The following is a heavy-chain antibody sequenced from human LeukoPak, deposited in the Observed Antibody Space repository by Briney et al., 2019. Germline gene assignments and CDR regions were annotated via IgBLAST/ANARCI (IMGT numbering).Heavy chain of an antibody. CDR2: ISGSGGST. D-gene: IGHD6-6*01. J-gene: IGHJ4*02. CDR3: AKGPEYSSSSGYYFDY. CDR1: GFTFSSYA. V-gene: IGHV3-23*01. Sequence: GGSLRLSCAASGFTFSSYAMSWVRQAPGKGLEWVSAISGSGGSTYYADSVKGRFTISRDNSKNTLYLQMNSLRAEDTAVYYCAKGPEYSSSSGYYFDYWGQGTLVTVSS.